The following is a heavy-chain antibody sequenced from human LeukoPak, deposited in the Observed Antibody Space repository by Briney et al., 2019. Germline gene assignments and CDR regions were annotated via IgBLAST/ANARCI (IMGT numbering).Heavy chain of an antibody. J-gene: IGHJ5*02. CDR3: ARDRGVSVTTYWFDP. CDR1: GFTFSSYG. D-gene: IGHD4-17*01. V-gene: IGHV3-33*01. Sequence: PGRSLRLSCAASGFTFSSYGMHWVHQAPGKGLEWVAVIWYDGSNKYYADSVKGRFTISRDNSKNTLYLQMNSLRAEDTAVYYCARDRGVSVTTYWFDPWGQGTLVTVSS. CDR2: IWYDGSNK.